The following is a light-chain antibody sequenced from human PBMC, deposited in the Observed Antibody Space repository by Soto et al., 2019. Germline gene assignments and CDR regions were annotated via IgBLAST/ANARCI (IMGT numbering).Light chain of an antibody. CDR1: QSLLHSNGYNY. V-gene: IGKV2-28*01. J-gene: IGKJ1*01. CDR2: LGS. CDR3: MHALQTLTWT. Sequence: DIVMTQSPLSLPVTPGEPASISCRSSQSLLHSNGYNYLDWYLQKPGQSPQLLIYLGSNRASGVPDRFRGSGSGTDFTLKISRGEAEDVGVYYCMHALQTLTWTFGQGTKVEIK.